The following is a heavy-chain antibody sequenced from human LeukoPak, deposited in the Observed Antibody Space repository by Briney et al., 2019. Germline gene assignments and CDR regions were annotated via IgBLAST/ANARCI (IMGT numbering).Heavy chain of an antibody. CDR1: GFTFSSYS. CDR3: AKVLRYFDWLSPLDY. CDR2: ISGNSNYI. D-gene: IGHD3-9*01. Sequence: GGSLRLSCAASGFTFSSYSMSWVRQAPGKGLEWVSFISGNSNYIYYVDSVKGRFTIPRDNSKNTLYLQMTSLRAEDTAVYYCAKVLRYFDWLSPLDYWGQGTLVTVSS. V-gene: IGHV3-21*01. J-gene: IGHJ4*02.